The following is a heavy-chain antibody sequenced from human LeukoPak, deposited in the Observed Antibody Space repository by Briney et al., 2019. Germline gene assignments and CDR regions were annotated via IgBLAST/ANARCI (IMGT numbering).Heavy chain of an antibody. J-gene: IGHJ4*02. Sequence: GGSLRLSCAASGFTFSSYAMNWARQARGKGLEWVSSISGSSSDIYYADSVKGRFTISRDNAKNSVFLQMNNLRAEDTAIYYCARRGYHDSSGYDYWGQGTLVTVSS. V-gene: IGHV3-21*06. CDR1: GFTFSSYA. CDR3: ARRGYHDSSGYDY. D-gene: IGHD3-22*01. CDR2: ISGSSSDI.